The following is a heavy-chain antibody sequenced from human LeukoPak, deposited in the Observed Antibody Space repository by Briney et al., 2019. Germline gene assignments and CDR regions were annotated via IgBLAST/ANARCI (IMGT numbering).Heavy chain of an antibody. D-gene: IGHD2-2*01. Sequence: GESLKISCKGSGYSLTSYWIGWVRQMPGKGLEWMGIIYPGDSDTRYSPSFQGQVTISADKSISTAYLQWSSLKASDTAMYYCASPAGYCSNTSCRARAAFDIWGQGTMVTVSS. V-gene: IGHV5-51*01. CDR1: GYSLTSYW. CDR3: ASPAGYCSNTSCRARAAFDI. J-gene: IGHJ3*02. CDR2: IYPGDSDT.